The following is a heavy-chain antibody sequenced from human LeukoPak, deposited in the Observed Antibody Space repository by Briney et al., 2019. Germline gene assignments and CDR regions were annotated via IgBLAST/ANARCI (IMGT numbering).Heavy chain of an antibody. CDR2: INPNSGGT. V-gene: IGHV1-2*02. CDR1: VCTFTHYY. J-gene: IGHJ4*02. Sequence: GASVTVSCMPSVCTFTHYYMHWVRQAPRQGLEWMGWINPNSGGTNYAHKFQGRVTMTRDTSSSTAYMELSRLRSDDTAVYYCARGEVYGGNAWDYWGQGTLVTVSS. CDR3: ARGEVYGGNAWDY. D-gene: IGHD4-23*01.